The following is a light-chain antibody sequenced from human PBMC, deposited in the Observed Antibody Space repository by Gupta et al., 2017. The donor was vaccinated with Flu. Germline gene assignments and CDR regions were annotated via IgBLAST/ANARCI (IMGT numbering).Light chain of an antibody. V-gene: IGLV2-14*03. CDR3: SSYTSGSTFYV. CDR2: DVT. J-gene: IGLJ1*01. CDR1: SSDVGGYDY. Sequence: SALTPPAPVSGSPGRTITIPCTGTSSDVGGYDYVSWYQQHPDKAPKLIIYDVTNRPSGVASRFSGSKSGNTASLTIAGLQAEEETDYYCSSYTSGSTFYVFGTGTKVTVL.